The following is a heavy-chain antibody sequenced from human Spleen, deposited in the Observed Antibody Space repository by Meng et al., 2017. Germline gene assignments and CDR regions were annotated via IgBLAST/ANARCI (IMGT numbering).Heavy chain of an antibody. J-gene: IGHJ6*02. V-gene: IGHV1-69*13. Sequence: SVKVSCKASGGTFSSYAISWVRQAPGQGLEWMGGIIPIFGTANYAQKFQGRVTITADESTSTAYMKLSSLRYEDTAVYYCASPNDYGEGDYYYGMDVCGQGTTVTVSS. D-gene: IGHD4-17*01. CDR2: IIPIFGTA. CDR1: GGTFSSYA. CDR3: ASPNDYGEGDYYYGMDV.